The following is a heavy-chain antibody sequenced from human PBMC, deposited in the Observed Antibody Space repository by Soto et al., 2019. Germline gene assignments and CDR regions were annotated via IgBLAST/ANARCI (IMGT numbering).Heavy chain of an antibody. J-gene: IGHJ4*02. CDR1: GYTFSNFG. Sequence: VASVKVSCKASGYTFSNFGINWVRQAPGQGLEWLGWITPYNGNANYAQKHQDRLTITTDTSTNTAYLQLRSLRSDDTAVYFCARARMYSGAHHDYWGQGTLVTVSS. V-gene: IGHV1-18*04. CDR3: ARARMYSGAHHDY. CDR2: ITPYNGNA. D-gene: IGHD1-26*01.